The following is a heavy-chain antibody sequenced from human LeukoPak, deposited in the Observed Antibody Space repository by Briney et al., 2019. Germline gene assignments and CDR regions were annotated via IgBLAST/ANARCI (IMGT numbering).Heavy chain of an antibody. CDR3: ARDLWVSGWYYGMDV. CDR2: MSHGGRSK. J-gene: IGHJ6*02. V-gene: IGHV3-48*03. Sequence: PGGSLRLSCAASGLTFSTYEMIWGGQAPGKGREGISYMSHGGRSKYYADSVKGRFTISRDNANNSLYLQMSSLRVEDTAVYYCARDLWVSGWYYGMDVWGQGTTVTVSS. CDR1: GLTFSTYE. D-gene: IGHD6-19*01.